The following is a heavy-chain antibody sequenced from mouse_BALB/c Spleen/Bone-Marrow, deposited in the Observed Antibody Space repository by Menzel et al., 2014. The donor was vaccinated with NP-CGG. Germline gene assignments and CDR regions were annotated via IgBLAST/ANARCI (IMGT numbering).Heavy chain of an antibody. D-gene: IGHD2-10*02. CDR2: IWRGGST. Sequence: VKLVESGPSLVQPSQSLSITCTVSGFSLTSYGVHWVRQSPGKGLEWLGVIWRGGSTDYNAAFMSRLSITKDNSKSQVFFKMNSLQADDTAIYYCAKNNKYGNYGGLDAMDYWGQGTSVTVPS. J-gene: IGHJ4*01. V-gene: IGHV2-5-1*01. CDR3: AKNNKYGNYGGLDAMDY. CDR1: GFSLTSYG.